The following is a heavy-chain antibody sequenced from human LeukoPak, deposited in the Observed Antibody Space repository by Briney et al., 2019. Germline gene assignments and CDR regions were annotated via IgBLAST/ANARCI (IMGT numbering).Heavy chain of an antibody. CDR1: GGTFSSYA. CDR2: IIPIFGTA. CDR3: AREAVVAATPYYFDY. V-gene: IGHV1-69*06. D-gene: IGHD2-15*01. Sequence: ASVKVSCKASGGTFSSYAISWVRQAPGQGLEWVGGIIPIFGTANYAQKFQGRVTITADKATSTAYMELSSLRSEDTAVYYCAREAVVAATPYYFDYWGQGTLVTVSS. J-gene: IGHJ4*02.